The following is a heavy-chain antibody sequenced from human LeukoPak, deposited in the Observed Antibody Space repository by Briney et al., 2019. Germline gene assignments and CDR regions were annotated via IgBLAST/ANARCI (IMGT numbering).Heavy chain of an antibody. CDR1: GYNFPSYY. CDR3: ARAGGGKRSFDY. V-gene: IGHV1-46*01. D-gene: IGHD4-23*01. CDR2: INSSGGST. J-gene: IGHJ4*02. Sequence: ASVKVSCKASGYNFPSYYVHWVRQAPGQGLEWMGIINSSGGSTSYAQKFRGRVTMTRDTSTSTVYMELSSLRSEDTAVYYCARAGGGKRSFDYWGQGTLVTVSS.